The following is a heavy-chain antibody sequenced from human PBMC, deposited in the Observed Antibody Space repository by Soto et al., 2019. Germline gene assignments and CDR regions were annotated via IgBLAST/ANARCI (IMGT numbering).Heavy chain of an antibody. Sequence: SETLSLTCSVSGGSISYNSYDWGWIRQPPGKGLEWIGGIFYTGTTYYSPSLKDRVTMSMDTSKNSFSVNLASVTAADTAVYFCARLVVVAPVANVWGQGTLVTVSS. CDR1: GGSISYNSYD. D-gene: IGHD2-2*01. CDR2: IFYTGTT. CDR3: ARLVVVAPVANV. J-gene: IGHJ4*02. V-gene: IGHV4-39*02.